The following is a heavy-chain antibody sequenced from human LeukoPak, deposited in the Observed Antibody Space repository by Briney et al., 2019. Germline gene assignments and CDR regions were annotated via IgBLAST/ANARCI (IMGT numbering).Heavy chain of an antibody. CDR1: GYTLTELS. Sequence: GASVTVSCKVSGYTLTELSMHWVRQAPGKGREWMGGFDPEDGETIYAQKFQGRVTMTEDTSTDTAYMELSSLRSEDTAVYYCATAGFDIVSTTAAFDIWGQGTMVTVSS. V-gene: IGHV1-24*01. CDR2: FDPEDGET. CDR3: ATAGFDIVSTTAAFDI. D-gene: IGHD2-15*01. J-gene: IGHJ3*02.